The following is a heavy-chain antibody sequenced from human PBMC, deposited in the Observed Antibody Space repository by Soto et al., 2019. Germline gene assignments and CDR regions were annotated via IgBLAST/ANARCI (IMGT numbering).Heavy chain of an antibody. J-gene: IGHJ3*02. D-gene: IGHD5-18*01. CDR3: ARAKYSYGYVDAFDI. V-gene: IGHV4-39*01. CDR2: IYYSGST. CDR1: GGSISSSGYY. Sequence: SETLSLTCTVSGGSISSSGYYWGWIRQPPGKGLEWIGSIYYSGSTYYNPSLKSRVTISVDTSKNQFSLKLSSVTAADTAVYYCARAKYSYGYVDAFDIWGQGTMVTVSS.